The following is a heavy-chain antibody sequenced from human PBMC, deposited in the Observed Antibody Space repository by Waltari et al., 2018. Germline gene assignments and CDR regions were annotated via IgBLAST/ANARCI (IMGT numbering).Heavy chain of an antibody. CDR3: AKDMAQHSGYDSYYFDY. D-gene: IGHD5-12*01. J-gene: IGHJ4*02. V-gene: IGHV3-30*18. CDR2: ISYDGSNK. Sequence: QVQLVESGGGVVQPGRSLRLSCAASGFTFSSYGMHWVRQAPGKGLEWVAVISYDGSNKYYADSVKGRFTISRDNSKNTLYLQMNSLRAEDTALYYCAKDMAQHSGYDSYYFDYWGQGTLVTVSS. CDR1: GFTFSSYG.